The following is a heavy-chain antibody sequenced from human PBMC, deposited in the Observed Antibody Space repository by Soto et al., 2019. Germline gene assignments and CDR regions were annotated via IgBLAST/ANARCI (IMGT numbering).Heavy chain of an antibody. CDR3: ATSPKLDYGDSIVAFDY. Sequence: SETLSLTCAVYGGSFSGYYWSWIRQPPGKGLEWIGEINHSGSTNYNPSLKSRVTISVDTSKNQFSLKLSSVTAADTAVYYCATSPKLDYGDSIVAFDYWGQGTLVTGSS. J-gene: IGHJ4*02. CDR1: GGSFSGYY. D-gene: IGHD4-17*01. CDR2: INHSGST. V-gene: IGHV4-34*01.